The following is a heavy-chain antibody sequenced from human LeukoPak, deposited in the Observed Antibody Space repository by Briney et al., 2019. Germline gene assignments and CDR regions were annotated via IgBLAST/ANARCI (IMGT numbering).Heavy chain of an antibody. J-gene: IGHJ4*02. CDR1: GFNFSNYG. CDR2: IWYDGSTK. Sequence: GGSLRLSCAASGFNFSNYGMLWVRQVPGKGLEWVAVIWYDGSTKYYANYVKGRFTVSRDNSKNTLYLQMNILRPEDTAIYYCARDSGFGELVTYYFDYWGQGTLVTVSS. D-gene: IGHD3-10*01. V-gene: IGHV3-33*01. CDR3: ARDSGFGELVTYYFDY.